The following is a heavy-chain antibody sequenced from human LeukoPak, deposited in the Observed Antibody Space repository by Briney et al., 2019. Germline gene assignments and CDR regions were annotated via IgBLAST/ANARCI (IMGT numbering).Heavy chain of an antibody. Sequence: GGSLRLSCAASGFTFSSYSMNWVRQAPGKGLEWVSYISSSSSTIYYADSVRGRFTISRDNAKNSLYLQMKSLRAEDTAVYYCAKKQYYDSSGGGGEDYWGQGTLVTVSS. CDR2: ISSSSSTI. CDR3: AKKQYYDSSGGGGEDY. J-gene: IGHJ4*02. D-gene: IGHD3-22*01. CDR1: GFTFSSYS. V-gene: IGHV3-48*01.